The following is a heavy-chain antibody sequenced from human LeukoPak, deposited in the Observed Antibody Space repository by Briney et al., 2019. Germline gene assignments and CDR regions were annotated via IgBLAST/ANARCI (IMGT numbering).Heavy chain of an antibody. CDR1: GGSISSYY. J-gene: IGHJ3*02. V-gene: IGHV4-4*07. CDR3: AREVDYYDSSGYYSDAFDI. Sequence: PSETLSLTCTVSGGSISSYYWSWIRQPAGKGLEWIGRIYTSGSTNYNPSLKSRVTMSVDTSRTQFSLKLSSVTAADTAVYYCAREVDYYDSSGYYSDAFDIWGQGTMVTVSS. D-gene: IGHD3-22*01. CDR2: IYTSGST.